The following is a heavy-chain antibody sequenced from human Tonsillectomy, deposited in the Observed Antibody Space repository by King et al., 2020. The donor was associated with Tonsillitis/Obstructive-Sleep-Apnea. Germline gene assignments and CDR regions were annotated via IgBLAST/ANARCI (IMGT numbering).Heavy chain of an antibody. CDR3: ARDRSSNVVVIAHDAFDI. J-gene: IGHJ3*02. CDR1: GFTFSSYG. CDR2: IWYDGSNK. V-gene: IGHV3-33*01. D-gene: IGHD2-21*01. Sequence: KLVQSGGGVVQPGRSLRLSCAASGFTFSSYGMHWVRQAPGKGLEWVAVIWYDGSNKYYADSVKGRFTISRDNSKNTLYLQMNSLRAEDTAVYYCARDRSSNVVVIAHDAFDIWGQGTMVTVSS.